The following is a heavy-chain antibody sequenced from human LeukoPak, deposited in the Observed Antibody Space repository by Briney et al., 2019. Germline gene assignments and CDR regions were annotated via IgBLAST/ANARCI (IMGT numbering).Heavy chain of an antibody. V-gene: IGHV3-30*18. CDR1: GFTFSSYG. D-gene: IGHD6-13*01. CDR3: AKDAYQQQLVWGSNWFDP. J-gene: IGHJ5*02. Sequence: PGRSLRLSCAASGFTFSSYGMHWVRQAPGKGLEWVAVISYDGSNKYYADSVKGRFTISRDNSKNTLYPQMNSLRAEGTAVYYCAKDAYQQQLVWGSNWFDPWGQGTLVTVSS. CDR2: ISYDGSNK.